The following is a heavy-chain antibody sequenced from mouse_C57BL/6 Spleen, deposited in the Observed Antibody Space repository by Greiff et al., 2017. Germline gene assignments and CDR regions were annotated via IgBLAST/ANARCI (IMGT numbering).Heavy chain of an antibody. CDR2: INYDGSST. Sequence: EVRLVESEGGLVQPGSSMKLSCTASGFTFSDYYMAWVRQVPEKGLEWVANINYDGSSTYYLDSLKSRFIISRDNAKNILYLQLSSLKSEDTATYYCARYDYDTYYFDYWGQGTTLTVSS. V-gene: IGHV5-16*01. CDR1: GFTFSDYY. D-gene: IGHD2-4*01. J-gene: IGHJ2*01. CDR3: ARYDYDTYYFDY.